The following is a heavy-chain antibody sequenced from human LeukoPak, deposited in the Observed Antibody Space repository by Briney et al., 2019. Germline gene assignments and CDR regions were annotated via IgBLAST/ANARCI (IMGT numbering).Heavy chain of an antibody. CDR2: INGAGGTT. J-gene: IGHJ4*02. CDR3: VKRGNDNYFDG. CDR1: GFTFDDYA. V-gene: IGHV3-43*02. Sequence: GESLSLSCAASGFTFDDYAMHWVRQAPGKGLEWVAVINGAGGTTYYADSVKGRFTISRDNSKNSLYLQMNSLGTEDTALYYCVKRGNDNYFDGWGQGTLVTVSS.